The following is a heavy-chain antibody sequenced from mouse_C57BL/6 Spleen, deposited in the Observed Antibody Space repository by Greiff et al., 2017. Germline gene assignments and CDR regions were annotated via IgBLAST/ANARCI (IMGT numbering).Heavy chain of an antibody. V-gene: IGHV1-42*01. J-gene: IGHJ3*01. CDR1: GYSFTGYY. Sequence: VQLQQSGPELVKPGASVKISCKASGYSFTGYYMNWVKQSPEKSLEWIGEINPSTGGTTYNQKFKAKATVTVDKSSSTAYMQLKSLTSEDSAVYYCASGGPFAYWGQGTLVTVSA. CDR2: INPSTGGT. CDR3: ASGGPFAY.